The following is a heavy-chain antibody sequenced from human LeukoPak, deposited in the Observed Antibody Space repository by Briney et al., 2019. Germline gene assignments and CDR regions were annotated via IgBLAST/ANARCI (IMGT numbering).Heavy chain of an antibody. CDR3: AKVFYDSSGYYYVRGGYYFDY. Sequence: PGGSLRLSCSASGFTFSNYAMHWVRQAPGKGLEYVSAISSNGGSTYYADSVKGRFTISRDNSKNTLYLQMNSLRAEDTAVYYCAKVFYDSSGYYYVRGGYYFDYWGQGTLVTVSS. CDR1: GFTFSNYA. V-gene: IGHV3-64*04. D-gene: IGHD3-22*01. J-gene: IGHJ4*02. CDR2: ISSNGGST.